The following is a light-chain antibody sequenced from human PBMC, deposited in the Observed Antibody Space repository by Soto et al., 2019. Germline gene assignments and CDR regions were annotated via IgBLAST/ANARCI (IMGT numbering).Light chain of an antibody. V-gene: IGKV3-15*01. CDR3: QQYNNWPLYT. CDR1: QSVSSN. CDR2: GAS. Sequence: EIVMTQSPVTLSVSPGERATLSCRASQSVSSNLAWYQQKPGQAPRLLIYGASARATGLPARFSGSGSGTEFTLTISSLQSEDFAVDYCQQYNNWPLYTFGQGNKLEIK. J-gene: IGKJ2*01.